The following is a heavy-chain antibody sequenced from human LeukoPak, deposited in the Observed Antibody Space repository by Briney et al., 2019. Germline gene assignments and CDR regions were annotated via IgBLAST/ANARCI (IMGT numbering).Heavy chain of an antibody. CDR1: GFTFSSYA. CDR3: VKGGTTVSDFYYGMDV. J-gene: IGHJ6*02. Sequence: GGSLRLSCSASGFTFSSYAMHWVRQAPGKGREYVSAISSNGGSTYYADSVKGRFTLHRDNSKNTLYLQMSSRRAEDTAVYYWVKGGTTVSDFYYGMDVWGQGTTVTVSS. CDR2: ISSNGGST. D-gene: IGHD4-11*01. V-gene: IGHV3-64D*09.